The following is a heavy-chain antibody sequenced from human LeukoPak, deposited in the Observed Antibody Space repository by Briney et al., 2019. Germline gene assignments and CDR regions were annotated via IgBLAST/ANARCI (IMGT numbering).Heavy chain of an antibody. CDR1: GFTFSSYS. J-gene: IGHJ4*02. CDR3: ASLPYDFWSGYIDY. CDR2: ISSSSSTI. D-gene: IGHD3-3*01. Sequence: PGGSLRLSCAASGFTFSSYSMNWVRQAPGKGLEWVSYISSSSSTIYYADSVKGRFTISRDNAKNSLYLQMNSLRAEDTAVYYCASLPYDFWSGYIDYWGQGTLVTVSS. V-gene: IGHV3-48*01.